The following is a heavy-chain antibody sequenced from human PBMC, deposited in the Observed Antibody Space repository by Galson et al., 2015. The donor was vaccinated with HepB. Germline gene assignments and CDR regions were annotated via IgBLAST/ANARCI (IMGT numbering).Heavy chain of an antibody. J-gene: IGHJ4*02. D-gene: IGHD2-15*01. CDR2: IFWDDDK. Sequence: PALVKPTQTLTLTCSFSGFSLSTTRMAVGWIRQPPGQALEWLALIFWDDDKRYSPYLKSRLTITKDTSKNQVVLTMTNMETVDTGTYYCAHGVIQGISYFFDFWGQGALVTVSS. CDR1: GFSLSTTRMA. V-gene: IGHV2-5*02. CDR3: AHGVIQGISYFFDF.